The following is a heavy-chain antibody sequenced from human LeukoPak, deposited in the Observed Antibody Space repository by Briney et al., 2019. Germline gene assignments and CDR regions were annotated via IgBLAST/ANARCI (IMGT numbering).Heavy chain of an antibody. V-gene: IGHV4-39*01. CDR1: AGSISSSSYY. CDR3: ARRTSRYYMDV. CDR2: IYYSGNT. J-gene: IGHJ6*03. Sequence: SETLSLTCTVSAGSISSSSYYWGWIRQPPGKGLEWIGSIYYSGNTYYNPSLKSRVTISVDTSKNQFPLKLSSVTAADTAVYYCARRTSRYYMDVWGKGTTVTVSS. D-gene: IGHD2-2*01.